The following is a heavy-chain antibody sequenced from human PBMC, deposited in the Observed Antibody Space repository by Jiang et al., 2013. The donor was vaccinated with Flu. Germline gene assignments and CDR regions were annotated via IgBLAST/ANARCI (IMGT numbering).Heavy chain of an antibody. CDR2: TYYRSQWYN. D-gene: IGHD3-9*01. V-gene: IGHV6-1*01. Sequence: SQTLSLTCAISGDSVSTNSAAWMWIRQSPSKGLEWLGRTYYRSQWYNDYAVSVKSRISIYPDTSKNQFSLQLTSVTPEDTAVYYCARAPRFLDWEIHYFDHWGPGNPGHRLF. CDR1: GDSVSTNSAA. J-gene: IGHJ4*02. CDR3: ARAPRFLDWEIHYFDH.